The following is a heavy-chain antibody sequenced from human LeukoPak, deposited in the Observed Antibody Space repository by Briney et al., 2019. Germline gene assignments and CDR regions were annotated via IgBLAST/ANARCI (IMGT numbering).Heavy chain of an antibody. CDR2: ITPYNGDT. CDR1: GYTFITYG. Sequence: GASVNVSCKASGYTFITYGITWVRQAPGQGLAWMGWITPYNGDTNYAQNLQDRVTMTTDTSTSTAYMELRSLRSDDTAVYFCARVAGVSYNYFDSWGKGTLVTVSS. CDR3: ARVAGVSYNYFDS. J-gene: IGHJ4*02. D-gene: IGHD1-26*01. V-gene: IGHV1-18*01.